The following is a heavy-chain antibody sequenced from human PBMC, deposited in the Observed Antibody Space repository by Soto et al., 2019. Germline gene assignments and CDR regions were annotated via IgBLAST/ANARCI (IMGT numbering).Heavy chain of an antibody. CDR1: GFIFTSYA. CDR2: INVDDST. V-gene: IGHV3-23*01. Sequence: HPGESLRLSCAASGFIFTSYAMSWVRQVPGKGLEWVSSINVDDSTYYTESVRGRFTVSRDNSKNTLYLQMNSLRAEDTALYYCAKNYYFDYWGRGTLVTVSS. J-gene: IGHJ4*02. CDR3: AKNYYFDY.